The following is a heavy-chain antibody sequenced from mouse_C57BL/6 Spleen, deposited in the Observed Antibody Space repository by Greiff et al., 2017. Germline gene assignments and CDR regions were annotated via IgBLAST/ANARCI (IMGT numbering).Heavy chain of an antibody. Sequence: QVQLQQPGAELVRPGSSVKLSCKASGYTFTSYWMHWVKQRPIQGLEWIGNIDPSDSETHYNQKFKDKATLTVDKSSSTAYMQLSSLTSEDSAVYYCAREGYYYGGYFDVWGTGTTVTVSS. V-gene: IGHV1-52*01. CDR2: IDPSDSET. J-gene: IGHJ1*03. D-gene: IGHD1-1*01. CDR3: AREGYYYGGYFDV. CDR1: GYTFTSYW.